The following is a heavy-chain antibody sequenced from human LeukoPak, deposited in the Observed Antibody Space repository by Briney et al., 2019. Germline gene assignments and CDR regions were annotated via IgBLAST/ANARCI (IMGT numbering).Heavy chain of an antibody. CDR3: AREHRGYFDY. V-gene: IGHV4-61*01. CDR2: IYYSGST. J-gene: IGHJ4*02. D-gene: IGHD3-16*01. CDR1: GGSISSSSYY. Sequence: SETLSLTCTVSGGSISSSSYYWGWIRQPPGKGLEWIGYIYYSGSTNYNPSLKSRVTISVDTSKNQFSLKLSSVTAADTAVYYCAREHRGYFDYWGQGTLVTVSS.